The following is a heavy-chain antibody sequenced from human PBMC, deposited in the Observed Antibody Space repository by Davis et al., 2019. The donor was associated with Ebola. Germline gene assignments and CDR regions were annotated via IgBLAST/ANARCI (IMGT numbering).Heavy chain of an antibody. CDR3: ARASRPAPLFDP. CDR1: GYTFTSYY. V-gene: IGHV1-46*01. CDR2: INPSGGST. J-gene: IGHJ5*02. D-gene: IGHD6-6*01. Sequence: AASVKVSCKASGYTFTSYYMHWVRQAPGQGLEWMGRINPSGGSTSYAQKFQGRVTMTRDTSTSTVYMELRSLRSDDTAVYYCARASRPAPLFDPWGQGTLVTVSS.